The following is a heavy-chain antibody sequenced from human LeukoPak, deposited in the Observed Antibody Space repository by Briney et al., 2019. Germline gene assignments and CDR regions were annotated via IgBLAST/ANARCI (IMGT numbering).Heavy chain of an antibody. CDR2: INHSGST. D-gene: IGHD2-2*01. J-gene: IGHJ1*01. V-gene: IGHV4-34*01. CDR3: ARSARLGHCSSTSCYGLIVAEYFQH. Sequence: PGGSLRLSCAASGFTFSRYWMSWVRQAPGKGLEWIGEINHSGSTNYNPSLKSRVTISVDTSKNQFSLKLSSVTAADTAVYYCARSARLGHCSSTSCYGLIVAEYFQHWGQGTLVTVSS. CDR1: GFTFSRYW.